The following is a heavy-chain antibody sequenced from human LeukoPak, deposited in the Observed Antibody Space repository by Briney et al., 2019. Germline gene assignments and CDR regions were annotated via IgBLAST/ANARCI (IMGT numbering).Heavy chain of an antibody. CDR2: INHSGST. Sequence: SETLSLTCAVSGGSFSGYYWSWIRQPPGKGLEWMGEINHSGSTNYNPSLKSRVTISVDTSKNQFSLKLSSVTAADTAVYYCARGWSRAFFDYWGQGTLVTVSS. V-gene: IGHV4-34*01. CDR3: ARGWSRAFFDY. J-gene: IGHJ4*02. D-gene: IGHD3-3*01. CDR1: GGSFSGYY.